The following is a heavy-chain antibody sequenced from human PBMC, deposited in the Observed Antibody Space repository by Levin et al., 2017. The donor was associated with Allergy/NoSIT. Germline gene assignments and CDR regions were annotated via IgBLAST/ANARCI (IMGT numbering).Heavy chain of an antibody. D-gene: IGHD2-21*02. CDR2: ISGSGGYT. CDR1: GFTFSSYA. CDR3: AKDRSMVTNGPWDY. V-gene: IGHV3-23*01. Sequence: GGSLRLSCAASGFTFSSYAMSWVRQAPGKGLEWVSAISGSGGYTYYADSVKGRFTISRDNSKNTLYLQMNSLRAEDTALYYCAKDRSMVTNGPWDYWGQGILVTVSS. J-gene: IGHJ4*02.